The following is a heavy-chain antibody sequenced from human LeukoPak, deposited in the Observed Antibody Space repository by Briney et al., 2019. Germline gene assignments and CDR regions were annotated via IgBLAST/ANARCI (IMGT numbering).Heavy chain of an antibody. CDR2: ISSSSSYT. Sequence: PGGSLRLSCAASGFTFSDYYMSWIRQAPGKGPEWVSYISSSSSYTNYADSVKGRFTISRDNAKNSLYLQMNSLRAEDTAVYYCARDVENYYVTFDPWGQGTLVTVSS. CDR3: ARDVENYYVTFDP. V-gene: IGHV3-11*06. CDR1: GFTFSDYY. J-gene: IGHJ5*02. D-gene: IGHD3-10*02.